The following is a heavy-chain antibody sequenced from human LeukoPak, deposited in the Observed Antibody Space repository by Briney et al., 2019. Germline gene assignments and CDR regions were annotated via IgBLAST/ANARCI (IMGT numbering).Heavy chain of an antibody. CDR2: IYSGGST. V-gene: IGHV3-53*01. CDR3: AKDLMIDAFDI. J-gene: IGHJ3*02. Sequence: GGSLRLSCAASGFTVSSNYMSWVRQAPGKGLEWVSVIYSGGSTYYADSVKGRFTISRDNSKNTLYLQMNSLRAEDTAVYYCAKDLMIDAFDIWGQGTMVTVSS. D-gene: IGHD3-16*01. CDR1: GFTVSSNY.